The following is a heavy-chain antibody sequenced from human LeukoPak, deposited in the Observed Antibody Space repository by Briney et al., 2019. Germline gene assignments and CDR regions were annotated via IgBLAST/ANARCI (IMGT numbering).Heavy chain of an antibody. CDR3: AKDKREQLVLLFDY. V-gene: IGHV3-23*01. Sequence: GGSLRLSCAASGFTFSSYAMSWVRQAPGKGLGWVSAISGSGGSTYYADSVKGRFTISRDNSKNTLYLQMNSLRAEDTAVYYCAKDKREQLVLLFDYWGQGTLVTVSS. J-gene: IGHJ4*02. CDR1: GFTFSSYA. CDR2: ISGSGGST. D-gene: IGHD6-13*01.